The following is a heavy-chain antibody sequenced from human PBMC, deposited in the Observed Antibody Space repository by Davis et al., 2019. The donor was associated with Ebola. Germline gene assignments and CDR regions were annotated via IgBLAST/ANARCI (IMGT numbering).Heavy chain of an antibody. V-gene: IGHV4-31*11. Sequence: SETLSLTCAVYGGSFSGYYWSWIRQHPGKGLEWIGYIYYSGSTYYNPSLKSRVTISVDTSKNQFSLKLSSVTAADTAVYYCARGYSYNFDYWGQGTLVTVSS. D-gene: IGHD5-18*01. CDR1: GGSFSGYY. CDR3: ARGYSYNFDY. CDR2: IYYSGST. J-gene: IGHJ4*02.